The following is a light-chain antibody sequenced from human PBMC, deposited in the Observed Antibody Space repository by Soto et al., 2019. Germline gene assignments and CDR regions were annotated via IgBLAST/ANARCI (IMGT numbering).Light chain of an antibody. CDR3: QQLRDYPIT. J-gene: IGKJ5*01. CDR1: QGSNTY. Sequence: DIQLIQSPSFLSPSVVDGLTVTCPTSQGSNTYLAWYQQKPETAPKLLIYAASTLQSGVPSRFSGSGSGTEFPLTINSLQPEDFATYYCQQLRDYPITFGQGTRLEIK. CDR2: AAS. V-gene: IGKV1-9*01.